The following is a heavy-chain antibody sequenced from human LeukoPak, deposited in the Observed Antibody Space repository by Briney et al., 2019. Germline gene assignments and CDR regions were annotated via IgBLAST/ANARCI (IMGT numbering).Heavy chain of an antibody. J-gene: IGHJ6*03. CDR3: ASPGTTALIDSYYYMDV. D-gene: IGHD3-22*01. CDR2: IYYSGST. CDR1: GGSISSYY. V-gene: IGHV4-59*01. Sequence: SETLSLTCTVSGGSISSYYWSWIRQPPGKGLEWIGYIYYSGSTNYNPSLKSRVTISVDTSKNQFSLKLSSVTAADTAVYYCASPGTTALIDSYYYMDVWGKGTTVTVSS.